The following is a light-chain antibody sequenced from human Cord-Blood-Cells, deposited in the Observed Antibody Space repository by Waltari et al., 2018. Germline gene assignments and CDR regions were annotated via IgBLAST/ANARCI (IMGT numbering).Light chain of an antibody. CDR1: QSVSSY. J-gene: IGKJ4*01. CDR3: QQRMNGLLT. V-gene: IGKV3-11*01. Sequence: IVLTQSPATLSLSPGERATLSCRASQSVSSYLAWYQQKPGQAPRLLIYDASNRATGIPARFSGSGSGTDFTLTISSLEPEDFAVYYCQQRMNGLLTFGGGTKVEIK. CDR2: DAS.